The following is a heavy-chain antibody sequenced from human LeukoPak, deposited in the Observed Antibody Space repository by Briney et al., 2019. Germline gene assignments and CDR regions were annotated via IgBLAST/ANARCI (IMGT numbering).Heavy chain of an antibody. CDR3: ARDTGGATYFDY. V-gene: IGHV4-38-2*02. CDR2: INHSGST. D-gene: IGHD1-26*01. CDR1: RYSISSGYY. J-gene: IGHJ4*02. Sequence: PSETLSLTCTVSRYSISSGYYWGWIRQPPGKGLEWIGSINHSGSTFNNPSLKSRVTISLHTSKNQLSLQLTSVTAADTAMYYCARDTGGATYFDYWGQGMLVTVSS.